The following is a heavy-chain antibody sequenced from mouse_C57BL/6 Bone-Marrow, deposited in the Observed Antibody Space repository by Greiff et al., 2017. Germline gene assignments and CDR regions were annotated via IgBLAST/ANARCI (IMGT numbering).Heavy chain of an antibody. J-gene: IGHJ3*01. D-gene: IGHD2-2*01. CDR2: IYIGNGYT. CDR3: ARSGYGYPWFSY. Sequence: VHVKQSGAELVRPGSSVKMSCKTSGYTFTSYGINWVKQRPGQGLEWIGNIYIGNGYTECHEKFKGKATLTSDTSSSTAYMQLSSLTSEDSAIYFCARSGYGYPWFSYWGQGTLVTFSA. CDR1: GYTFTSYG. V-gene: IGHV1-58*01.